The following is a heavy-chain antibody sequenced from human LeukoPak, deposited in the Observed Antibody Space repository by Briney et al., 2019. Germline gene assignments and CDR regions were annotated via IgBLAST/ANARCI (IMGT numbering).Heavy chain of an antibody. Sequence: GASLRLSCAASGFTFSSYAMSWVRQAPGKGLEWVSGISGSGGSTYYADSVKGRFTISRDNSKNALYLQMNSLRAEDTAVYYCAKGGSGWLFDYWGQGTLVTVSS. CDR3: AKGGSGWLFDY. CDR2: ISGSGGST. V-gene: IGHV3-23*01. D-gene: IGHD6-19*01. CDR1: GFTFSSYA. J-gene: IGHJ4*02.